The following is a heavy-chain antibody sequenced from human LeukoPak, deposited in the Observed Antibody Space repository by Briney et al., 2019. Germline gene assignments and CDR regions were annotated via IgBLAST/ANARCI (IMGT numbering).Heavy chain of an antibody. J-gene: IGHJ1*01. CDR1: AASFSGYY. V-gene: IGHV4-34*01. D-gene: IGHD6-13*01. CDR3: ARAGYSSSWYGGN. CDR2: INHSGST. Sequence: SETLSLTCAVYAASFSGYYWSWVRQPPGKGLEWIGEINHSGSTNYNPSLKSRFTISVDPSKNQFSLKLSSVTAADTAVYYCARAGYSSSWYGGNWGQGTLVTVSS.